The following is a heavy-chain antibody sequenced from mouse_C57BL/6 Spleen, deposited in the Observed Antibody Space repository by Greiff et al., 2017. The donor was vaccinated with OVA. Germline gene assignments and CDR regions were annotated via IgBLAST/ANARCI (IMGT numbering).Heavy chain of an antibody. CDR1: GFTFSDYG. V-gene: IGHV5-17*01. J-gene: IGHJ2*01. CDR3: ARPVYYYGSSLGY. CDR2: ISSGSSTI. Sequence: EVHLVESGGGLVKPGGSLKLSCAASGFTFSDYGMHWVRQAPEKGLEWVAYISSGSSTIYYADTVKGRFTISRDNAKNTLFLQMTSLRSEDTAMYYGARPVYYYGSSLGYWGQGTTLTVSS. D-gene: IGHD1-1*01.